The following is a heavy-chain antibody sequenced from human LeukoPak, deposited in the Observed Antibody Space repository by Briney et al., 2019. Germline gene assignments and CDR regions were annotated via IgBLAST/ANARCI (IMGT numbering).Heavy chain of an antibody. V-gene: IGHV3-30*02. CDR2: IRYEGDDE. CDR1: GFTFSDYG. CDR3: ARDVTPDY. Sequence: GGSLGLSCAASGFTFSDYGMHWVRQAPGKGLEWVAFIRYEGDDEYYADSVKGRFTISRDNSKNTLYLAMNSLRAEDTAVYYCARDVTPDYWGQGTLVTVSS. D-gene: IGHD2/OR15-2a*01. J-gene: IGHJ4*02.